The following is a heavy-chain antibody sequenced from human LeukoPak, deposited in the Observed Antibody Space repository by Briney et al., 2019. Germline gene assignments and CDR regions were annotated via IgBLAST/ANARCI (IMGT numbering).Heavy chain of an antibody. CDR1: GFTFSGSA. CDR2: IDKKDNLYAT. J-gene: IGHJ5*02. Sequence: GGSLKLSCAASGFTFSGSAVHWVRQSSGKGLEWVGHIDKKDNLYATAYAESVKGRFTISRDDSKDTAFLHMDSLKTEDTALYYCTRDRGTYNWFDPWGQGTLVTAS. CDR3: TRDRGTYNWFDP. D-gene: IGHD2-15*01. V-gene: IGHV3-73*01.